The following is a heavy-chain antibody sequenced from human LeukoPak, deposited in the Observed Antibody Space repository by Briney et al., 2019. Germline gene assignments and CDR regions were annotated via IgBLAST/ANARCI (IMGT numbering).Heavy chain of an antibody. Sequence: GGSLRLSCEASGFSLSSYEMNWVRQAPGKGLEWVSHISSRGSTIYYADSVKGRFTISRDNAKNSLYLQMNSLGAEDTAVYYCARVGWVLRYAFDIWGQGTMVTVSS. D-gene: IGHD3-16*01. CDR3: ARVGWVLRYAFDI. J-gene: IGHJ3*02. CDR2: ISSRGSTI. V-gene: IGHV3-48*03. CDR1: GFSLSSYE.